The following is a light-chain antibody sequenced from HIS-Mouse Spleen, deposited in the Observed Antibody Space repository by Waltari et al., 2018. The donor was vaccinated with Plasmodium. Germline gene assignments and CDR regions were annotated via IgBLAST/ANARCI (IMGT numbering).Light chain of an antibody. V-gene: IGLV1-47*01. J-gene: IGLJ3*02. CDR1: SSNIGRNY. CDR3: AAWDDSLSGRV. CDR2: RNT. Sequence: HSVLTQPPSASGTPGQRVTISCSRRSSNIGRNYVYWYQQLPGTAPKLLINRNTQRPSGGPARFSGSKSGTSASLAISGLRSEDEADYYCAAWDDSLSGRVFGGGTKLTVL.